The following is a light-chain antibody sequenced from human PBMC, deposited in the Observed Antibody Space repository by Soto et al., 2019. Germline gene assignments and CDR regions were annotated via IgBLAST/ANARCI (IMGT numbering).Light chain of an antibody. J-gene: IGKJ1*01. CDR1: QSISSY. V-gene: IGKV1-39*01. CDR3: QQYNSYSA. CDR2: GVS. Sequence: DIQMTQSPSSLSASVGDRVTITCRARQSISSYLNWYQQKSGKAPNLLIYGVSRLQGGVPSRFSGSGSGTDFTLSISSLQPEDFATYYCQQYNSYSAFGQGTKVDIK.